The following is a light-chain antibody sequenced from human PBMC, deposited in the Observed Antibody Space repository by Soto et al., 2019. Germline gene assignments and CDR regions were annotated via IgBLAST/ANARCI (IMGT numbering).Light chain of an antibody. CDR1: SSDVGSSNL. CDR2: EVN. CDR3: CSYAGSSTHV. V-gene: IGLV2-23*02. J-gene: IGLJ7*01. Sequence: QSVLTQPASVSGSPGQSITFSCTGTSSDVGSSNLVSWYQQHPGKAPKLLIYEVNKRPSGVSNRFSGSKSGNTASLTISGLQAEDEADYYCCSYAGSSTHVFGTGTQLTVL.